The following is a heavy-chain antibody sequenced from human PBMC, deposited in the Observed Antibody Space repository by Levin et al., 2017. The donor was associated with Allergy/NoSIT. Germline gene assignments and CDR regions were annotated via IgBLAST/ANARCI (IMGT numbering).Heavy chain of an antibody. D-gene: IGHD3-16*01. CDR3: AKEAGGAKYFNH. CDR2: ISWNSGSL. J-gene: IGHJ4*02. Sequence: GGSLRLSCAASGFDVDDYAMHWVRQAPGKGLEWVSGISWNSGSLDYADSVKGRFTISRDSAKNSVHLQMNSLRAEDTALYYCAKEAGGAKYFNHWGQGTLVTVSS. V-gene: IGHV3-9*01. CDR1: GFDVDDYA.